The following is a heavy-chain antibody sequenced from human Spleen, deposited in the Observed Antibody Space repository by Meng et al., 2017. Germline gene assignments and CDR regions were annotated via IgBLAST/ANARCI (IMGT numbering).Heavy chain of an antibody. V-gene: IGHV3-74*01. D-gene: IGHD2-15*01. CDR2: INSDGSST. CDR1: GFTFSSYW. Sequence: EVPRVGAGRGLVQPGGSLRLSCAASGFTFSSYWMHWVRQAPGKGLVWVSRINSDGSSTSYADSVKGRFTISRDNAKNTLYLQMNSLRAEDTAVYYCARELRGRAAFMNYGWFDPWGQGTLVTVSS. CDR3: ARELRGRAAFMNYGWFDP. J-gene: IGHJ5*02.